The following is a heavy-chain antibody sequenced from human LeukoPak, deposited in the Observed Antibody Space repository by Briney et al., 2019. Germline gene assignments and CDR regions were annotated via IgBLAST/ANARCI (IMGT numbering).Heavy chain of an antibody. CDR3: AKNPYEYYFDY. Sequence: ASVKVSCKASGYTLTGYYMHWLRQAPGQGLEWMGWINPNSGDTDYAQKFQGRVTMTRDTSISTAYMELSRLTSDDTAVYYCAKNPYEYYFDYWGQGTLVTVSS. J-gene: IGHJ4*02. D-gene: IGHD5-12*01. CDR2: INPNSGDT. V-gene: IGHV1-2*02. CDR1: GYTLTGYY.